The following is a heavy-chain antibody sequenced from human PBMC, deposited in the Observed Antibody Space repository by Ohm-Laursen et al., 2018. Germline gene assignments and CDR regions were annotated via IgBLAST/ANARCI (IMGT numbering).Heavy chain of an antibody. Sequence: SLRLSCAASGFTFDDYAMHWVRQAPGKGLEWVSGISWNSGSTSYADSVKGRFTISRDNAKNTLYLQMNSLRAEDTAVYYCARDILGDYELIDAFDIWGQGTMVTVSS. J-gene: IGHJ3*02. V-gene: IGHV3-9*01. CDR1: GFTFDDYA. D-gene: IGHD4-17*01. CDR3: ARDILGDYELIDAFDI. CDR2: ISWNSGST.